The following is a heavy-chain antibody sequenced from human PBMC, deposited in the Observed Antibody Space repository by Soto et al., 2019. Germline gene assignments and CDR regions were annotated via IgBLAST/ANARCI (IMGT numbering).Heavy chain of an antibody. D-gene: IGHD2-8*02. CDR3: AAPGGHHFGMDV. J-gene: IGHJ6*04. CDR1: DNTFTYYG. Sequence: ASVKVSCKSFDNTFTYYGINWVRQAPGQGLEWLGWISGYNANTKEAQKFQDRVSMTEDTSTRTAYPEVRSLTSDDTGVYFCAAPGGHHFGMDVWGKGTTVTV. CDR2: ISGYNANT. V-gene: IGHV1-18*01.